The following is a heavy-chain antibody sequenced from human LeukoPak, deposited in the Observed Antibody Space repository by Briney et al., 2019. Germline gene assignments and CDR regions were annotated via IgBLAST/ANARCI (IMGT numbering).Heavy chain of an antibody. CDR3: ARDWGGQVDY. J-gene: IGHJ4*02. D-gene: IGHD7-27*01. CDR1: GGSISSGGYY. CDR2: IYYSGST. Sequence: PSETLSLTCTVSGGSISSGGYYWSWTRQHPGKGLEWIGYIYYSGSTYYNPSLKSRVTISVDTSKNQFSLKLSSVTAADTAVYYCARDWGGQVDYWGQGTLVTVSS. V-gene: IGHV4-31*03.